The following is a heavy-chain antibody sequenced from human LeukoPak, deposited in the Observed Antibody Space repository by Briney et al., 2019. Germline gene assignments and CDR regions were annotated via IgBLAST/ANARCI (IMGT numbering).Heavy chain of an antibody. J-gene: IGHJ4*02. CDR1: GGSFSGYY. CDR3: ARVDEHYGSGSWGELDY. Sequence: SETLSLTCAVYGGSFSGYYWSWIRQPPGKGLEWIGEINHSGSTNYNPSLKSRVTISVDTSKNQFSLKLSSVTAADTAVYYCARVDEHYGSGSWGELDYWGQGTLVTVSS. CDR2: INHSGST. V-gene: IGHV4-34*01. D-gene: IGHD3-10*01.